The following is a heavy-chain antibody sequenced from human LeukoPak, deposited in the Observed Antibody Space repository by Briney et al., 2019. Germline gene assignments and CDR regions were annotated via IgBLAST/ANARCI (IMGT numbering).Heavy chain of an antibody. D-gene: IGHD6-13*01. CDR1: GFSSYG. V-gene: IGHV3-33*01. Sequence: PGRSLRLSCAASGFSSYGMHWVRQAPAKGLEWVAVIWYDESNKYYADSVKGRFTISRDNSRNTLYLQMNSLRAEDTAVYYCVRDGFSSSWYGRALDYWGQGTLVTVYS. CDR3: VRDGFSSSWYGRALDY. CDR2: IWYDESNK. J-gene: IGHJ4*02.